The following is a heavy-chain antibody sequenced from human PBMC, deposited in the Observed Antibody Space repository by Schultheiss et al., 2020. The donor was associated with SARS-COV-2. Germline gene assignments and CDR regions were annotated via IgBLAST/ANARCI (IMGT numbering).Heavy chain of an antibody. J-gene: IGHJ4*02. D-gene: IGHD5-24*01. V-gene: IGHV3-74*01. Sequence: GGSLRLSCAASGFTFSSYWMHWVRQAPGKGLVWVSRINSDGSSTSYADSVKGRFTISRDNAKNSLYLQMNSLRAEDTALYYCAKDIAGDGYNYSDYWGQGTLVTVSS. CDR2: INSDGSST. CDR1: GFTFSSYW. CDR3: AKDIAGDGYNYSDY.